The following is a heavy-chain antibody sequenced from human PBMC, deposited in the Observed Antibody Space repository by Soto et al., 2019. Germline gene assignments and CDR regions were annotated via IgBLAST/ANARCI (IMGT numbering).Heavy chain of an antibody. CDR1: GGYISGGDYY. D-gene: IGHD4-17*01. J-gene: IGHJ4*02. V-gene: IGHV4-30-4*01. Sequence: ASETLSLTCAVSGGYISGGDYYWTWIRQPPGRGLEWIGYIYFSGSTYYNPSLKSRVTISVDTSKNEFSLKLSSVTAADTAVYYCARDRTKYGDYAVVDSWGQGTLVTVSS. CDR3: ARDRTKYGDYAVVDS. CDR2: IYFSGST.